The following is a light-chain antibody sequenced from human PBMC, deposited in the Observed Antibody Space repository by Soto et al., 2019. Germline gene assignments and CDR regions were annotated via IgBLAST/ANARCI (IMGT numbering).Light chain of an antibody. CDR2: EVS. Sequence: QSALTQPPSASGSPGQSVTISCTGTSSDVGGYNYVSWYQQHPGKAPKLMIYEVSKRPSGVPDRFSGSKSGNTASLTVSGLQAEDEADYYCCAFTSAGTWVFGGGTKLTVL. CDR1: SSDVGGYNY. V-gene: IGLV2-8*01. CDR3: CAFTSAGTWV. J-gene: IGLJ3*02.